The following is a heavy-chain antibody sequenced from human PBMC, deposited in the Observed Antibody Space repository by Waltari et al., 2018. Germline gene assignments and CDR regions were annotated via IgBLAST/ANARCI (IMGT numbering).Heavy chain of an antibody. D-gene: IGHD4-17*01. CDR1: GMTFSNYW. V-gene: IGHV3-7*01. CDR2: IKQDGSEK. J-gene: IGHJ4*02. Sequence: VQLVESGGGVVQPGRSLRLSCAAAGMTFSNYWLNWVRQAPGKGLEWVANIKQDGSEKNYVDSLEGRFSISRDNAQNSLYLQMNSLRAEDTAIYYCVTGLTTVTAKDYFDHWGQGALVTVS. CDR3: VTGLTTVTAKDYFDH.